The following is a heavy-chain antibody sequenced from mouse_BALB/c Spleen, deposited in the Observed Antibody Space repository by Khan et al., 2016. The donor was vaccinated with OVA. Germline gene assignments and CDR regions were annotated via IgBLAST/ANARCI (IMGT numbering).Heavy chain of an antibody. V-gene: IGHV1-37*01. Sequence: EVQLKESGPELVKPGASVKISCKASGYSFTGYFMNWVKQSHGKSLEWIGRINPYNGDTFYNQKFKGKATLTVDKSSSTAHMELLSLTSEDSAVYYCGRGEDYGKDYFDYWGQGTTLTVSS. CDR1: GYSFTGYF. J-gene: IGHJ2*01. CDR2: INPYNGDT. D-gene: IGHD1-1*01. CDR3: GRGEDYGKDYFDY.